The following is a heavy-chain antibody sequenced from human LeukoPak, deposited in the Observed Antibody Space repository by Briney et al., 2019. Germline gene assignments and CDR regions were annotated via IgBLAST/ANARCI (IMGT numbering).Heavy chain of an antibody. V-gene: IGHV5-51*01. Sequence: GESLKISCKGSGYSFTSYWIGWVRRLPGKGLEWMGIIYPGDSDTRYSPSFQDQVTISADKSISTAYLRWSSLKASDTAMYYCARQETTLEWSYWGQGTLVTVSS. CDR2: IYPGDSDT. CDR3: ARQETTLEWSY. J-gene: IGHJ4*02. CDR1: GYSFTSYW. D-gene: IGHD3-3*01.